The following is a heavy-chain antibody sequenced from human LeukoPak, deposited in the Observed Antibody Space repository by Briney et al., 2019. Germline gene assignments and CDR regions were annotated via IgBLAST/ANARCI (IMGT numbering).Heavy chain of an antibody. V-gene: IGHV3-33*06. Sequence: GGSLRLSCAASGFTFSSYGMHWVRQAPGKGLEWVAVIWYDGSNKYYGDSVKGRFTISRDNSKNTLYLQINNPRVEDTAVYYCAKRYYDFPLDYWGQGTLVTVSS. D-gene: IGHD3-3*01. CDR2: IWYDGSNK. J-gene: IGHJ4*02. CDR3: AKRYYDFPLDY. CDR1: GFTFSSYG.